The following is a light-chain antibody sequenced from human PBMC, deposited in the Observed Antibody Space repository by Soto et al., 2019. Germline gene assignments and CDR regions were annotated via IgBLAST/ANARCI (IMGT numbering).Light chain of an antibody. CDR3: QTWDSSSDHPWV. V-gene: IGLV3-21*04. CDR2: YDS. CDR1: NIGSKS. J-gene: IGLJ3*02. Sequence: SYELSQPPSVSVAPGQTATITCGGDNIGSKSVHWYQQKPGQAPVLVIDYDSDRPSGIPERFSGSKSGNTATLTISRVEAGDEADYHCQTWDSSSDHPWVFGGGTKVTVL.